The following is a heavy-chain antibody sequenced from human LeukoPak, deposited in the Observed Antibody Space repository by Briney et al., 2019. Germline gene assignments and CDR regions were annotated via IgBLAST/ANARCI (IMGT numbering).Heavy chain of an antibody. Sequence: GGSLRLSCEAAGFTFKKYWMTWVRQAPGKGLEWVANTNQDGGETNYVDSVKGRFTISRDNAKNSLYLQMNSLRVEDTGVYYCAGNLMDVWGQGTTVTVSS. CDR1: GFTFKKYW. J-gene: IGHJ6*02. D-gene: IGHD2/OR15-2a*01. CDR2: TNQDGGET. V-gene: IGHV3-7*01. CDR3: AGNLMDV.